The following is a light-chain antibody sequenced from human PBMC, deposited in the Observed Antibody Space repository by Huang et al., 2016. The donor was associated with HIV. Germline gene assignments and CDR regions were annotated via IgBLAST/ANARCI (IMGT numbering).Light chain of an antibody. J-gene: IGKJ5*01. V-gene: IGKV1-9*01. CDR2: SAS. CDR1: QDITSY. Sequence: IQLTQSPSSLSGSVGDRGTIPCRASQDITSYLAWYQQKPGKAPKLLSSSASTVQNGVPSRFSGSGSGTDFTLIISNLQPEDSATYYCQQLNSYPITFGQGTRLEIK. CDR3: QQLNSYPIT.